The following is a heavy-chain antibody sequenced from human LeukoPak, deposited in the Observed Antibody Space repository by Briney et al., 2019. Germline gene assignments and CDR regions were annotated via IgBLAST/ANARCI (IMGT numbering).Heavy chain of an antibody. CDR1: GFTFSSYA. V-gene: IGHV3-23*01. Sequence: GGSLRLSCAASGFTFSSYAMSWVRQAPGKGLEWVSAISGSGGSTYYADSVKGRFTISRDNSKNTLYLQMNSLRAEDTAVYYCANIPPDPPTRWDFWSGYVFDYWGQGTLVTVSS. D-gene: IGHD3-3*01. J-gene: IGHJ4*02. CDR3: ANIPPDPPTRWDFWSGYVFDY. CDR2: ISGSGGST.